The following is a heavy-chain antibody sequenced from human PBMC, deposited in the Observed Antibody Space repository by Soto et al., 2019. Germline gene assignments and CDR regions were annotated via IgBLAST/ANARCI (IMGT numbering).Heavy chain of an antibody. CDR3: AREGDYYGSGSAENWFDP. CDR1: GYTFTGYY. J-gene: IGHJ5*02. Sequence: GASVKVSCKASGYTFTGYYINWVRQAPGQGLEWMGWINPDSGGTNYAQKFQGWVTMTRDTSISTAYMELSGLRSDDTAVYYCAREGDYYGSGSAENWFDPWGKGTLVTVSS. D-gene: IGHD3-10*01. CDR2: INPDSGGT. V-gene: IGHV1-2*04.